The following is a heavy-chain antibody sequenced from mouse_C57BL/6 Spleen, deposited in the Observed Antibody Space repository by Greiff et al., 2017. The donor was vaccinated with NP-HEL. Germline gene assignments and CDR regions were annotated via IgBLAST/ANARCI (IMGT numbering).Heavy chain of an antibody. D-gene: IGHD3-2*02. V-gene: IGHV1-54*01. CDR3: ARGDSSGYGAMDY. J-gene: IGHJ4*01. CDR1: GYAFTNYL. CDR2: INPGSGGT. Sequence: VQLQQSGAELVRPGTSVKVSCKASGYAFTNYLIEWVKQRPGQGLEWIGAINPGSGGTNYNEKFKGKATLTADKSSSTAYMQLSSLTSEDSAVYFCARGDSSGYGAMDYWGQGTSVTVSS.